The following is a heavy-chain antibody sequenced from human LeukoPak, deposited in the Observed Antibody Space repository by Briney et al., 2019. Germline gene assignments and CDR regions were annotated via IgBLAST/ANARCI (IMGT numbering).Heavy chain of an antibody. CDR3: AKRPKNFRGESCYSDRFLSAFDI. D-gene: IGHD2-15*01. J-gene: IGHJ3*02. Sequence: SETLSLTCTVSGGSISDSSYYWAWIRQPPGKGLEWIGSIHYRGTTYYKSSLKSRVTVSVDTAKNQFSLKLNSVTAADTAVYYCAKRPKNFRGESCYSDRFLSAFDIWGQGTMVTVSS. CDR1: GGSISDSSYY. V-gene: IGHV4-39*01. CDR2: IHYRGTT.